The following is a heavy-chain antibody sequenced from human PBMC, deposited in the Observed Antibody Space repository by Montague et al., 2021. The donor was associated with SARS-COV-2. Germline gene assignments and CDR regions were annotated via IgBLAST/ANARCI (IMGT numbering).Heavy chain of an antibody. CDR3: ARGYDYVWGSYRYLHWFDP. D-gene: IGHD3-16*02. CDR2: INHSGST. Sequence: SETLSLTCAVYGGSFSGYYWSWIRQPPGKGLEWIGEINHSGSTNYNPSLKSRVTISVDTSKNQFSLKLSSVTAADTAVYYCARGYDYVWGSYRYLHWFDPLGQGTLVTVSS. J-gene: IGHJ5*02. V-gene: IGHV4-34*01. CDR1: GGSFSGYY.